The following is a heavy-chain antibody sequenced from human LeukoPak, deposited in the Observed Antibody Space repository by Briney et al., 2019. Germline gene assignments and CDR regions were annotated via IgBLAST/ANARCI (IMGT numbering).Heavy chain of an antibody. Sequence: GGSLRLSCSASGFTFSSYAMHWVRQAPGKGLEYVSAISSNGGSTYYADSVKGRFTISRDNSKNTLYLQMSSLRAEDTAVYYCVKDVYCCSTSCYSYFDYWGQGTLVTVSS. CDR1: GFTFSSYA. J-gene: IGHJ4*02. V-gene: IGHV3-64D*06. CDR3: VKDVYCCSTSCYSYFDY. CDR2: ISSNGGST. D-gene: IGHD2-2*01.